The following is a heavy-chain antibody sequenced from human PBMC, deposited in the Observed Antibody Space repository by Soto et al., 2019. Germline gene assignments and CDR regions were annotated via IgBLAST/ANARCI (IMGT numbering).Heavy chain of an antibody. CDR2: ISSSSSYI. D-gene: IGHD6-6*01. Sequence: GWSLRLSCAASGFTFSSYSMNLVRQAPGKGLEWVSSISSSSSYIYYADSVKGRFTISRDNAKNSLYLQMNSLRAEDTAVYYCARTIAARPYYYYGMEVWGEGTKVTVS. V-gene: IGHV3-21*01. J-gene: IGHJ6*02. CDR1: GFTFSSYS. CDR3: ARTIAARPYYYYGMEV.